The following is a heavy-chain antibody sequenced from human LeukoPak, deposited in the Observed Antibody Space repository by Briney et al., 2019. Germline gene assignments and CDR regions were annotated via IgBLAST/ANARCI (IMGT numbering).Heavy chain of an antibody. J-gene: IGHJ4*02. Sequence: GGSLRLSCAASGFTFSSYSMNWVRQAPGKGLEWVSSISSSSSYIYYADSVKGRFTISRDNAKNSLYLQMNSLRAEDTAVYYCARNGYSSGWHSWGDYWGQGTLVTVSS. CDR2: ISSSSSYI. D-gene: IGHD6-19*01. CDR1: GFTFSSYS. V-gene: IGHV3-21*04. CDR3: ARNGYSSGWHSWGDY.